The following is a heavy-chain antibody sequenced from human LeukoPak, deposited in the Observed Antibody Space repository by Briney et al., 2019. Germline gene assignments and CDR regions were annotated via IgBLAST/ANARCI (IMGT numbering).Heavy chain of an antibody. J-gene: IGHJ6*02. Sequence: KASETLSLTCTVSGDSISRGDYYWSWLRQSPEKGLEWIGYISTTGTTFYNPSLKSRLIISLDTSKNHLSLYLRSVTAADTAVYYCARDQPGGARGYYFGMDVWGQGTTVTVS. CDR3: ARDQPGGARGYYFGMDV. CDR1: GDSISRGDYY. D-gene: IGHD1-26*01. CDR2: ISTTGTT. V-gene: IGHV4-30-4*01.